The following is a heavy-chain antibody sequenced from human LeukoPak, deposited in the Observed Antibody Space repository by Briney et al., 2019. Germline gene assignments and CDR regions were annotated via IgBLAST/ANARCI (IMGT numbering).Heavy chain of an antibody. CDR2: ICYSGST. J-gene: IGHJ4*02. D-gene: IGHD1-26*01. V-gene: IGHV4-31*03. Sequence: SETPSLTCTVSGGSISSGGYYWSWIRQHPGKGLEWIGYICYSGSTYYNPSLKSRVTISVDTSKNQFSLKLSSVTAADTAVYYCARDEPISGGDYFDYWGQGTLVTVSS. CDR3: ARDEPISGGDYFDY. CDR1: GGSISSGGYY.